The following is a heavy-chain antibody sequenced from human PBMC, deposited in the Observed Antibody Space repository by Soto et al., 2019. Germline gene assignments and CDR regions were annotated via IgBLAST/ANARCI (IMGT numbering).Heavy chain of an antibody. J-gene: IGHJ6*02. CDR2: ISAYNGNT. CDR1: GYTFTSYG. D-gene: IGHD6-19*01. CDR3: ARRDYSSGWTVSYYYYGMDV. V-gene: IGHV1-18*01. Sequence: ASVKVSCKASGYTFTSYGISWVRQAPGQGLEWMGWISAYNGNTNYAQKLQGRATMTTDTSTSTAYMELRSLRSDDTAVYYCARRDYSSGWTVSYYYYGMDVWGQGTTVTVS.